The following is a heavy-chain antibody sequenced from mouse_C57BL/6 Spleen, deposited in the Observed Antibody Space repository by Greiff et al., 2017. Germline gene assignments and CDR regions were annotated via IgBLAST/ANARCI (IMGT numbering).Heavy chain of an antibody. Sequence: VQLQQSGPELVKPGASVKISCKASGYSFTDYNMNWVKQSTGKSLEWIGVINPNYGTTSYNQKFKGEATLTVDKSSSTAYMQLNSLTAEDAAVYYWAREDDGTSWFAYWGQGTLVTVSA. J-gene: IGHJ3*01. CDR1: GYSFTDYN. D-gene: IGHD2-1*01. V-gene: IGHV1-39*01. CDR3: AREDDGTSWFAY. CDR2: INPNYGTT.